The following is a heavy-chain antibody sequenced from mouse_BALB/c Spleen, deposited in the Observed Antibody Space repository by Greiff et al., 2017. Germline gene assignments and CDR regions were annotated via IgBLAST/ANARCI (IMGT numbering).Heavy chain of an antibody. J-gene: IGHJ4*01. CDR3: ARSGNAMDY. V-gene: IGHV5-17*02. Sequence: VQGVESGGGLVQPGGSRKLSCAASGFTFSSFGMHWVRQAPEKGLEWVAYISSGSSTIYYADTVKGRFTISRDNPKNTLFLQMTSLRSEDTAMYYCARSGNAMDYWGQGTSVTVSS. CDR1: GFTFSSFG. CDR2: ISSGSSTI.